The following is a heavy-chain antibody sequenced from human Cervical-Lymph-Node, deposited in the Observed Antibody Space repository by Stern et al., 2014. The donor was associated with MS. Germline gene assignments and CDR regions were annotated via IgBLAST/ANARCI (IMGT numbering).Heavy chain of an antibody. CDR1: GYSFTIYG. Sequence: QVQLVQSGAEVKKPGASVKVSCKASGYSFTIYGISWVRQAPGQGLEWMGWISPYNGNTKYVQKLQGRVTMTRDTSTSTAYMELGNLRSDDTAVYYCARGGSGWPFDHWGQGTLVTVSS. CDR2: ISPYNGNT. D-gene: IGHD6-19*01. CDR3: ARGGSGWPFDH. V-gene: IGHV1-18*01. J-gene: IGHJ4*02.